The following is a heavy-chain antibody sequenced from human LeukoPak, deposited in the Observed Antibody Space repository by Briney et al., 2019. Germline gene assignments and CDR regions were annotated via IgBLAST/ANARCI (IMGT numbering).Heavy chain of an antibody. CDR2: IYTSGTT. V-gene: IGHV4-4*07. J-gene: IGHJ6*03. CDR3: ARDGIMITFGGDTGYYYYMDV. D-gene: IGHD3-16*01. CDR1: GGSISSYY. Sequence: SETLSLTCTVSGGSISSYYWGWIRQPAGKGLEWIGRIYTSGTTHYNPSLKSRVTMSVDTSKNQFSLKLSSVTAADTAVYYCARDGIMITFGGDTGYYYYMDVWGKGTTVTVSS.